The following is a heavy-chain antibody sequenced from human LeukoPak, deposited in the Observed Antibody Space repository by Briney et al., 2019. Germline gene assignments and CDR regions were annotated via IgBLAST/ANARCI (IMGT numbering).Heavy chain of an antibody. CDR1: GYTFTSYG. CDR2: ISAYNGNT. CDR3: ARDPYYCSSTSCYTGLYYYYGMDV. J-gene: IGHJ6*02. D-gene: IGHD2-2*02. Sequence: ASVNVSCKASGYTFTSYGISWVRQAPGQGLEWMGWISAYNGNTNYAQKLQGRVTMTTDTSTSTAYMELKSLRSDDTAVYYCARDPYYCSSTSCYTGLYYYYGMDVWGQGTTVTVSS. V-gene: IGHV1-18*01.